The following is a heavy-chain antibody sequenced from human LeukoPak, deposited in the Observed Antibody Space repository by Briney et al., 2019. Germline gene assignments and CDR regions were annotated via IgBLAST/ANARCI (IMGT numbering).Heavy chain of an antibody. CDR3: ARDVGPYGGSPGAD. Sequence: GGSLRLSCAASGFTFSWNWMSWVRQTPGKGLEWVASIKPDGSEIYYVDSVKGRFTISRDNAKNLLYLQMDSLRGEDTAVYFCARDVGPYGGSPGADWGQGTLVIVST. V-gene: IGHV3-7*01. J-gene: IGHJ4*02. D-gene: IGHD2-15*01. CDR1: GFTFSWNW. CDR2: IKPDGSEI.